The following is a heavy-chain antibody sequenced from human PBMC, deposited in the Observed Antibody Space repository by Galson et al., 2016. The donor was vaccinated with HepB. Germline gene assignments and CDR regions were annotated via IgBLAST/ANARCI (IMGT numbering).Heavy chain of an antibody. CDR2: IKQDGREK. CDR1: GFFFGDYW. V-gene: IGHV3-7*01. CDR3: ARDLPYIIIVPPAMDS. Sequence: SLRLSCAASGFFFGDYWMSWVRQAPGKGLEWVANIKQDGREKYYVDSVKGRFTISRDNAKKSLYLQMNNLRSEDTAVYYCARDLPYIIIVPPAMDSWGQGTLVTVSS. D-gene: IGHD2-2*01. J-gene: IGHJ4*02.